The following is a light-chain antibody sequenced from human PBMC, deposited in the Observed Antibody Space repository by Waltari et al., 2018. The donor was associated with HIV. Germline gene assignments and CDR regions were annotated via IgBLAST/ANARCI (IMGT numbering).Light chain of an antibody. CDR1: QSISRN. CDR3: QPYKNWPRT. Sequence: VLTQSPVTLSVSPGVRAPRSRRASQSISRNLAWYQTKPGQAPRLRISGAATRATGIPARFSGSGSGTECTLTISSLQSEDFAVYYCQPYKNWPRTFGQGTKVEIK. CDR2: GAA. J-gene: IGKJ1*01. V-gene: IGKV3-15*01.